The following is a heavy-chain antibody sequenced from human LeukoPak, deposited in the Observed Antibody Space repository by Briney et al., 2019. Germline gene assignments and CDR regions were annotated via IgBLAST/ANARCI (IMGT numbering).Heavy chain of an antibody. J-gene: IGHJ6*02. V-gene: IGHV3-74*01. CDR2: INGEGSRI. Sequence: GGSLRLSCAVTGFNLRTYWIHWVRHSPGRGLEWVARINGEGSRISYADSVRGRFTISRDNAKNTAYLQMNSLRAEDTALYYCARDPGHYYYGMDAWGQGTTVVVSS. CDR3: ARDPGHYYYGMDA. CDR1: GFNLRTYW.